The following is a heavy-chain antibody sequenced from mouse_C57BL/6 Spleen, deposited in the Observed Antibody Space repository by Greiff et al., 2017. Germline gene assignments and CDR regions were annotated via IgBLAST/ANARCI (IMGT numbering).Heavy chain of an antibody. CDR2: INYDGSST. CDR3: AREGFTTVVGDAMDY. Sequence: EVKVVESEGGLVQPGSSMKLSCTASGFTFSDYYMAWVRQVPEKGLEWVANINYDGSSTYYLDSLKSRFIISRDNAKNILYLQMSSLKSEDTATYYCAREGFTTVVGDAMDYWGRGTSVTVSS. D-gene: IGHD1-1*01. J-gene: IGHJ4*01. CDR1: GFTFSDYY. V-gene: IGHV5-16*01.